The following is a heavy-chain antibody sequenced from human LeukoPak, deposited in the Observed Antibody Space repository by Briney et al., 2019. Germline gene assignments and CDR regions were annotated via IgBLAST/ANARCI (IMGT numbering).Heavy chain of an antibody. CDR1: GYSFTSYL. CDR2: IYPGDSDT. V-gene: IGHV5-51*01. CDR3: ARRGEAMNPFDY. Sequence: GESLKISFKDSGYSFTSYLIGWVRQMPGKGLEWMGIIYPGDSDTRCSPSFQGQVTISADKSINTAYLQWSSLKASDTAIYYCARRGEAMNPFDYWGQGTLVTVSS. D-gene: IGHD5-18*01. J-gene: IGHJ4*02.